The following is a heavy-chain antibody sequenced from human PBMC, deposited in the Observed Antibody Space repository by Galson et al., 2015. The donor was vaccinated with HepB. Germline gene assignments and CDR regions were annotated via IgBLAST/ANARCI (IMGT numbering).Heavy chain of an antibody. CDR3: AKEVGGSGVLAFDN. J-gene: IGHJ4*02. Sequence: SLRLSCAASRFTFSDYSMHWLRQVPEKGLEWVSLISWDGLNTNYADSVEGRFTISRDNNNNSLYLQMSSQITEDTALYYCAKEVGGSGVLAFDNWGQGTLVTVSS. CDR1: RFTFSDYS. D-gene: IGHD3-16*01. V-gene: IGHV3-43*01. CDR2: ISWDGLNT.